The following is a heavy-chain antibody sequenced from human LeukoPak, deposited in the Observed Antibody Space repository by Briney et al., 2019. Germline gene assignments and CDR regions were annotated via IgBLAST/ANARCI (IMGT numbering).Heavy chain of an antibody. J-gene: IGHJ4*02. D-gene: IGHD3-16*01. CDR3: TRRLDE. Sequence: PGGSLRLSCATSGFSFNNDWMDWVRQAPGKGLEWVANINQDGSEKNCLDSVKGRFTIPRDNAQNSLYLQMNGLRVEDTAVYYCTRRLDEWGQGTLVTVSS. V-gene: IGHV3-7*01. CDR1: GFSFNNDW. CDR2: INQDGSEK.